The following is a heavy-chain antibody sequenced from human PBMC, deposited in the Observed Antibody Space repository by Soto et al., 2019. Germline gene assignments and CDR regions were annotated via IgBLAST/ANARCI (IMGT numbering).Heavy chain of an antibody. CDR1: EFTFSSYG. V-gene: IGHV3-30*03. Sequence: PGGSLRLSCAASEFTFSSYGMHWVRQAPGMGLEWVAVISYDGGNKYYADPVKGRFTISRDNSKNTLYLQMNSLRAEDTVVYYCARGLFGVFKRAGMDVWGQGTTVTVS. J-gene: IGHJ6*02. CDR3: ARGLFGVFKRAGMDV. CDR2: ISYDGGNK. D-gene: IGHD3-3*01.